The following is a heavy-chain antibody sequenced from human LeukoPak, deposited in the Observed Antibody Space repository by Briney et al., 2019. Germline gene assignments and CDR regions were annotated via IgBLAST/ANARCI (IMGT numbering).Heavy chain of an antibody. V-gene: IGHV4-30-2*01. CDR1: GGSITSGPYS. CDR2: IFHSGTT. Sequence: SETLSLTCAVSGGSITSGPYSWSWVRQPPGKGLEWIGYIFHSGTTYYSPSLKSRVTISVDGSRNQFSLRLTSVTAADTAVYYCARGERGPTLVRGVISPDYYGMDVWGQGTTVTVSS. D-gene: IGHD3-10*01. J-gene: IGHJ6*02. CDR3: ARGERGPTLVRGVISPDYYGMDV.